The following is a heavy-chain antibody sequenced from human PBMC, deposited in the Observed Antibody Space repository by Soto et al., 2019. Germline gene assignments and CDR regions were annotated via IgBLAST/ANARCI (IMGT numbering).Heavy chain of an antibody. CDR3: ARERKRYCTNRVCHPDY. CDR1: GYTFTSYY. Sequence: ASVKVSCKASGYTFTSYYMHWVRQAPGQGLEWMGIINPSGGSTSYAQKFQGRVTMTRDTSTSTVYMELSSLRSEDTAVYYCARERKRYCTNRVCHPDYWGQGTLVTVSS. V-gene: IGHV1-46*01. D-gene: IGHD2-8*01. J-gene: IGHJ4*02. CDR2: INPSGGST.